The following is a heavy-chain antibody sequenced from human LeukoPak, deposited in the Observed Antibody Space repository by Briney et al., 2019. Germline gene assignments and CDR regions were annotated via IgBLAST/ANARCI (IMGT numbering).Heavy chain of an antibody. Sequence: GGSLRLSCAASGFTFSVAAMTWVRQAPGKGLEWVSLIGASGESTYYADSVKGRFTISRDNSKNTPSLQMNSLRVEDTALYFCAKDIQLSTWGLGTMVTISS. J-gene: IGHJ3*01. CDR3: AKDIQLST. CDR2: IGASGEST. V-gene: IGHV3-23*01. D-gene: IGHD5-24*01. CDR1: GFTFSVAA.